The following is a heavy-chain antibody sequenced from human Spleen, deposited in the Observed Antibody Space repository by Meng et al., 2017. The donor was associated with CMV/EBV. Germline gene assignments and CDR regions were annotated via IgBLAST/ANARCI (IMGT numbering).Heavy chain of an antibody. V-gene: IGHV3-21*01. D-gene: IGHD3-3*01. CDR3: ARGPYSLDWSGYENYYYYGMDV. J-gene: IGHJ6*02. CDR2: IGSSSSYI. Sequence: GGSLRLSCAASGFTSSSYSMNWVRQAPGKGLEWVSSIGSSSSYIYYADSVKGRFTISRDNAKNSLYLQMNSLRAEVTAVYYCARGPYSLDWSGYENYYYYGMDVWGQGTTVTVSS. CDR1: GFTSSSYS.